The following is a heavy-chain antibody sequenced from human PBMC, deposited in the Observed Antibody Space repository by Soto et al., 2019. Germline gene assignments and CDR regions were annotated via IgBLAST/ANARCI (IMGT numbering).Heavy chain of an antibody. CDR2: ISYDGINK. D-gene: IGHD6-19*01. CDR3: SKVHSSGSASLDY. V-gene: IGHV3-33*03. J-gene: IGHJ4*02. Sequence: QVQLVESGGGVVQPGRSLRLSCAASGFTFSDFAMHWVRHTPDKGLEWVSIISYDGINKFYADSVKGRFTISRDNAKNTLYLQMDSLRVEDTGVYYCSKVHSSGSASLDYWGQGTLVTVSS. CDR1: GFTFSDFA.